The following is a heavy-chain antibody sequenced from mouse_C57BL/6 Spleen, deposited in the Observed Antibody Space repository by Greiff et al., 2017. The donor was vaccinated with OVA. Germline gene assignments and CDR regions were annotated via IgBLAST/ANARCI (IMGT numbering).Heavy chain of an antibody. Sequence: QVQLKQSGPGLVQPSQRLSITCTVSGFSLTSYGVHWVRQSPGKGLEWLGVIWRGGSTDYNAAFMSRLSITKDNSKSQVFFKMNSLQADDTAIYYCAKNPLYDYGYAMDYWGQGTSVTVSS. J-gene: IGHJ4*01. CDR1: GFSLTSYG. D-gene: IGHD2-4*01. CDR2: IWRGGST. V-gene: IGHV2-5*01. CDR3: AKNPLYDYGYAMDY.